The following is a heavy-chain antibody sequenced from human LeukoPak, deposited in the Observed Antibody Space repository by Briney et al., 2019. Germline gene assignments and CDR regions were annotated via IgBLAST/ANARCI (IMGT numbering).Heavy chain of an antibody. D-gene: IGHD3-16*02. Sequence: SETLSLTCTVSGYSVSSGYYWGWIRQPPGKGLEWIGSIYHSGSTNYNPSLESRVTISVDTSKNQFSLKLSSVTAADTAVYYCARDSAPDYVWGSYRSPPIDYWGQGTLVTVSS. J-gene: IGHJ4*02. CDR2: IYHSGST. CDR1: GYSVSSGYY. CDR3: ARDSAPDYVWGSYRSPPIDY. V-gene: IGHV4-38-2*02.